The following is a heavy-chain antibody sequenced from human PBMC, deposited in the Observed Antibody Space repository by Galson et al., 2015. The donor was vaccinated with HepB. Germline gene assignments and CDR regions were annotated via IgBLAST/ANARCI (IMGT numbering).Heavy chain of an antibody. V-gene: IGHV3-30*18. CDR3: AKNRAAAGTSGWFDP. J-gene: IGHJ5*02. Sequence: SLRLSCAASGFTFSSYGMHWVRQAPGKGLEWVAVISYDGSNKYYADSVKGRFTISRDNSKNTLYLQMNSLRAEDTAVYYCAKNRAAAGTSGWFDPWGQGTLVTVSS. CDR2: ISYDGSNK. CDR1: GFTFSSYG. D-gene: IGHD6-13*01.